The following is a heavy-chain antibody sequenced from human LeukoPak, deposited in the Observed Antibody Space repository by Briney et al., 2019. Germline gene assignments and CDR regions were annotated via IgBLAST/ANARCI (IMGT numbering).Heavy chain of an antibody. Sequence: PGGSLRLSCAASGFTFSSYEMNWVRQAPGKGLEWVSYISSSGSTIYYADSVKGRFTISRDNAKNSLYLQMNSLRAEDTAVYYCARDGGWSGYYYSYLDYWGQGTLVTVSS. D-gene: IGHD3-3*01. CDR3: ARDGGWSGYYYSYLDY. J-gene: IGHJ4*02. V-gene: IGHV3-48*03. CDR1: GFTFSSYE. CDR2: ISSSGSTI.